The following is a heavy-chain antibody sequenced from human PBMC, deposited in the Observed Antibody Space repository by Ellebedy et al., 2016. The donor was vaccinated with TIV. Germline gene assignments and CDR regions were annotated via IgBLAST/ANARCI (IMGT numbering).Heavy chain of an antibody. CDR1: GFAFSTYA. J-gene: IGHJ5*02. D-gene: IGHD2-2*01. CDR2: ISGGGGST. V-gene: IGHV3-23*01. Sequence: GGSLRLXXTASGFAFSTYAMSWVRQAPGKGLEWVSGISGGGGSTYYADSVKGRFTISRDDSKKTLYLQMDSLRAEDTAVYHCAKQVQYQPQLSCWFDPWGQGTLVTVSS. CDR3: AKQVQYQPQLSCWFDP.